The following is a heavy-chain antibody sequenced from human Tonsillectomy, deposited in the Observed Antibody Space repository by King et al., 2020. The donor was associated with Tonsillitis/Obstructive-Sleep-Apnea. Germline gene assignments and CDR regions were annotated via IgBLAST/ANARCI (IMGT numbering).Heavy chain of an antibody. J-gene: IGHJ4*02. Sequence: VQLVESGGGLVKPGGSLRLSCAASGFTFSDYYMSWIRQAPGKGLEGVSHIRSRSSYTKYADSVKGRFTISRDNAKNSLYLQMNSLRAEETAVYYCASGYDFWSGYYLPYFDYWGQGTLVTVSS. V-gene: IGHV3-11*05. CDR1: GFTFSDYY. CDR2: IRSRSSYT. D-gene: IGHD3-3*01. CDR3: ASGYDFWSGYYLPYFDY.